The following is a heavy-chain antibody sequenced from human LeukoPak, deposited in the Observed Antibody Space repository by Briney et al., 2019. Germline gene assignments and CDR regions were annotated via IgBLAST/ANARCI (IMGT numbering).Heavy chain of an antibody. J-gene: IGHJ3*02. D-gene: IGHD6-6*01. CDR2: ISSSSSYI. Sequence: GGSLRLSCAASGFTFSSYSMNWVRQAPGKGLEGVSSISSSSSYIYYADSVKGRFTISRDNAKNSLYLQMNSLRAEDTAVYYCARDRARIAARRDAFDIWGQGTMVTVSS. CDR3: ARDRARIAARRDAFDI. CDR1: GFTFSSYS. V-gene: IGHV3-21*01.